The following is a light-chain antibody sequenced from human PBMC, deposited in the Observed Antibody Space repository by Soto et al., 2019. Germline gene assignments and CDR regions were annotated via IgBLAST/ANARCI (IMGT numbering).Light chain of an antibody. Sequence: DIQMTQSPSSLSASVGDRVTITCRASQGIFDYVAWYQQKPGKVPKLLVFGASTLQSGVPSRFSGSGSGTDFTLTISSLQLEDVATYYCQTYNSAPFTFGPGTKVDIK. J-gene: IGKJ3*01. CDR2: GAS. CDR3: QTYNSAPFT. V-gene: IGKV1-27*01. CDR1: QGIFDY.